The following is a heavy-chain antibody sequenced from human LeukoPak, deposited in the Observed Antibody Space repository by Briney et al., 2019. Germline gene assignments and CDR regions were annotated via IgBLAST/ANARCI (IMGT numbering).Heavy chain of an antibody. CDR2: INQDGSVK. CDR1: GFIFSNYW. CDR3: ARIGYSSSSLDY. V-gene: IGHV3-7*01. J-gene: IGHJ4*02. Sequence: GGSLRLSCAASGFIFSNYWMTWVRQAPGKGLEWVANINQDGSVKYYVDSLKGRFTISRDNAKYSLYVQMNSLRAEDTAVYFCARIGYSSSSLDYWGQGTLVTVSS. D-gene: IGHD6-6*01.